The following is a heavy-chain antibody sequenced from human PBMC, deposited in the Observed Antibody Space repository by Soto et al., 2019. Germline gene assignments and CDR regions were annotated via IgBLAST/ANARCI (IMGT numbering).Heavy chain of an antibody. Sequence: GGSLRLSCAASGFTFSSYGMHWVRRAPGKGLEWVAVIWYDGSNKYYADSVKGRFTISRDNSKNTLYLQMNSLRAEDTAVYYCARVQELEWPLYDYVWGVGFDYWGQGTLVTVSS. D-gene: IGHD3-16*01. J-gene: IGHJ4*02. CDR3: ARVQELEWPLYDYVWGVGFDY. CDR2: IWYDGSNK. CDR1: GFTFSSYG. V-gene: IGHV3-33*01.